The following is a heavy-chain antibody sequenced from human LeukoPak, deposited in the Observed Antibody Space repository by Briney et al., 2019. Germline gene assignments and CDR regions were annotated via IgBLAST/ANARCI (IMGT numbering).Heavy chain of an antibody. CDR3: ASRRAGVGNAFDL. CDR1: GFTFSSYA. Sequence: GGSLSLSCAASGFTFSSYAMNWVSQAPGKGLEWVSVLSGSGGSTVYADSVKGRSTISRDNPKNTLYLQMSSLRVDDTAVYYCASRRAGVGNAFDLGSGGTVHTVSS. D-gene: IGHD3-10*01. CDR2: LSGSGGST. V-gene: IGHV3-23*01. J-gene: IGHJ3*01.